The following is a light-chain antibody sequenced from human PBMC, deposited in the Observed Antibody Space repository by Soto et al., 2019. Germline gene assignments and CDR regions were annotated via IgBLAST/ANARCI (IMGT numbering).Light chain of an antibody. CDR3: CSYTRRSTPWV. J-gene: IGLJ1*01. CDR1: SSDVGGYNY. Sequence: QSALTQPASVSGSPGQSITISCTGTSSDVGGYNYVSWYQQHPGKAPKLMTYDVSDRPSGVSNRFSASKSGNTASLTISGLQAEDEAASYCCSYTRRSTPWVFGTGTKVTVL. V-gene: IGLV2-14*03. CDR2: DVS.